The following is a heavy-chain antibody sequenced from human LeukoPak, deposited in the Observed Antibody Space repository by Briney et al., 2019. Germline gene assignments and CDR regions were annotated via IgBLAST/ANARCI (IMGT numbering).Heavy chain of an antibody. Sequence: ASVKVSCKASGYTFTSYGISWVRQAPGQGLEWMGLINPRGTSTIYAEKFQGRIIMTRDMSTTTDYMELSSLKSDDTAVYYCARDNSIHERGWWFDPWGQGTLVTVSS. CDR1: GYTFTSYG. D-gene: IGHD4-23*01. CDR2: INPRGTST. CDR3: ARDNSIHERGWWFDP. V-gene: IGHV1-46*01. J-gene: IGHJ5*02.